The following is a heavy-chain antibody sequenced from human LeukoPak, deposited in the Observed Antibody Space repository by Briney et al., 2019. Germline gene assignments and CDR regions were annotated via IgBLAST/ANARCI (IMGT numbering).Heavy chain of an antibody. Sequence: GGSLRLSCAASGFSFSSYAMHWVRQAPGKGLEWMAVISYDGSNKYYGESVKGRFTISRDNSKNTLYLQMNSLRAEDTAVYHCARTLASEAFDIWGQGTMVTVSS. J-gene: IGHJ3*02. V-gene: IGHV3-30-3*01. CDR3: ARTLASEAFDI. CDR2: ISYDGSNK. CDR1: GFSFSSYA.